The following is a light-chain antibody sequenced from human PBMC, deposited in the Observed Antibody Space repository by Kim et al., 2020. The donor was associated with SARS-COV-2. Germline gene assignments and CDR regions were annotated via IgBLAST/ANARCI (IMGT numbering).Light chain of an antibody. J-gene: IGKJ2*01. CDR1: QSISIS. CDR3: QQCSGYPYT. CDR2: RAS. Sequence: STSVGDRVTITCRAGQSISISLAWYQQKPGKAPKLLIYRASTLQSGVPSRFSASGSGTEFTLTISSLQPDDFATYYCQQCSGYPYTFGPGTKLEI. V-gene: IGKV1-5*03.